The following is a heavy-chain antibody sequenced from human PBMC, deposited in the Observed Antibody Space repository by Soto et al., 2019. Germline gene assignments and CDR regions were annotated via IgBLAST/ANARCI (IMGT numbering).Heavy chain of an antibody. Sequence: QVQLVQSGAEVKEPGASVKLSCQASGYTFMNYAISWVRQAPGQGLEWMGWISPSTGNTDQAQNCQGRVTMTLDTYTNTANMELRTLRSDDSAVYYCARCYCSVGSCYTCWHFDLWGRGTLVTVSS. D-gene: IGHD2-15*01. CDR2: ISPSTGNT. J-gene: IGHJ2*01. CDR3: ARCYCSVGSCYTCWHFDL. V-gene: IGHV1-18*01. CDR1: GYTFMNYA.